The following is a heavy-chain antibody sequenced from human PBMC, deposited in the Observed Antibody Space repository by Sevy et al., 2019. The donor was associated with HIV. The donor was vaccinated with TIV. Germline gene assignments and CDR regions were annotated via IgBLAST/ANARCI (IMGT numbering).Heavy chain of an antibody. D-gene: IGHD3-16*02. CDR3: AKDPPYDYVWGGYRYFDY. Sequence: GGSLRLSCAASGFTFSSYAMSWVRQAPGKGLEWVSAISGSGGSTYYADSVKGRFTISRDNSKNTLYLQMNSLRAEDTAVYYCAKDPPYDYVWGGYRYFDYWGQGTLVTVSS. CDR2: ISGSGGST. J-gene: IGHJ4*02. CDR1: GFTFSSYA. V-gene: IGHV3-23*01.